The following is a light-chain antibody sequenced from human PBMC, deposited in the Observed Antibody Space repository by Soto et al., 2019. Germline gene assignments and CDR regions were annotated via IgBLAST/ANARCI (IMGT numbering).Light chain of an antibody. J-gene: IGLJ2*01. CDR1: NSDVGGYNY. CDR2: EVS. CDR3: SSYTSSSTLVV. V-gene: IGLV2-14*01. Sequence: QSVLTQPASVSGSPGQSITISCTGTNSDVGGYNYVSWYQQHPGKAPKRMIYEVSNRPSGVSNRFSGSKSGNTASLTISGLQAEDEADYYCSSYTSSSTLVVFGGGTKLTVL.